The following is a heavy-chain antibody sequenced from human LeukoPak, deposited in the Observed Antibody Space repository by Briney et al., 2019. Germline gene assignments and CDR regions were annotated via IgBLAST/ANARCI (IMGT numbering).Heavy chain of an antibody. CDR1: GYTFTGYY. CDR3: ARSVAGSSEYFQH. J-gene: IGHJ1*01. D-gene: IGHD6-19*01. CDR2: IIPIFGTA. V-gene: IGHV1-69*05. Sequence: ASVKVSCKASGYTFTGYYMHWVRQAPGQGLEWMGGIIPIFGTANYAQKFQGRVTITTDESTSTAYMELSSLRSEDTAVYYCARSVAGSSEYFQHWGQGTLVTVSS.